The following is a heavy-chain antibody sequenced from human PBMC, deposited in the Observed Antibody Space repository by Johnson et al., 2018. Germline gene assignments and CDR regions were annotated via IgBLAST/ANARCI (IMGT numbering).Heavy chain of an antibody. V-gene: IGHV1-69*12. CDR2: IIPIFGTA. CDR1: GGTFSSYA. J-gene: IGHJ6*02. CDR3: ARGGGPAATGSRFRDSYYYGMDV. Sequence: QVQLVQSGAEVKKPGSSVKVSCKASGGTFSSYAISWVRQAPGQELEWMGGIIPIFGTANYAQKFQGRVTITADESTSTAYRELSSLRSEDPAVYYCARGGGPAATGSRFRDSYYYGMDVWGQGTTVTVSS. D-gene: IGHD6-25*01.